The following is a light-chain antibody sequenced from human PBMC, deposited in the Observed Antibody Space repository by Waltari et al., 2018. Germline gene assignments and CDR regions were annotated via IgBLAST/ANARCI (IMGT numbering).Light chain of an antibody. V-gene: IGKV1-33*01. CDR2: DAS. Sequence: DIQMTQSPSSLSASVGDRVTITCQASQDISNYLNWYQQKPGKAPKLLIYDASNLETGVPSRFSGSVSGTEFTFTISSLQPEDIATYYCQQYDNLPITFGPGTKVDIK. CDR3: QQYDNLPIT. CDR1: QDISNY. J-gene: IGKJ3*01.